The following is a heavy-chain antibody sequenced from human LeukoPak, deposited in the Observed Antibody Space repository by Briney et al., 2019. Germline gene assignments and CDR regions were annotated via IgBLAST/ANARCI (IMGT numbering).Heavy chain of an antibody. CDR1: GFTFSSYW. CDR2: INSDGSST. CDR3: ARDSHQYYMDV. J-gene: IGHJ6*03. Sequence: PGGSLRLSCAASGFTFSSYWMHWVRQAPGKGLVWVSRINSDGSSTNYADSVKGRFTISGDNAKNTLYLQMNSLRAEDTAVYYCARDSHQYYMDVWGKGATVTVSS. V-gene: IGHV3-74*01.